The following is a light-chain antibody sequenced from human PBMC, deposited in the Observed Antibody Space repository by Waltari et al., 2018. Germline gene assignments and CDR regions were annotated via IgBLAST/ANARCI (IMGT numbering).Light chain of an antibody. CDR1: TSDVGGYNY. CDR2: EVN. CDR3: SSYSGSNNLGV. J-gene: IGLJ2*01. V-gene: IGLV2-8*01. Sequence: QSALTQPPSASGSPGPSVTISCPGTTSDVGGYNYVSWYQQHPGKAPKLIISEVNKRPSGVPDRFSGSKSGNTASLTVSGLQADDEADYYCSSYSGSNNLGVFGGGTKLTVL.